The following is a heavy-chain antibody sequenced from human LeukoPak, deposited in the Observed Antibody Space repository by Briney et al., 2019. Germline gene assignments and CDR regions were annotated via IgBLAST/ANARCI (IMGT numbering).Heavy chain of an antibody. CDR2: MNPNSGNT. CDR3: AREYSSGWYRWFDP. Sequence: APVKVSCKASGYTFTSYDINWVRQATVQGLEWMGWMNPNSGNTGYAQKFQGRVTITRNTSISTAYMELSSLRSEDTAVYYCAREYSSGWYRWFDPWGQGTLVTVSS. D-gene: IGHD6-19*01. J-gene: IGHJ5*02. CDR1: GYTFTSYD. V-gene: IGHV1-8*03.